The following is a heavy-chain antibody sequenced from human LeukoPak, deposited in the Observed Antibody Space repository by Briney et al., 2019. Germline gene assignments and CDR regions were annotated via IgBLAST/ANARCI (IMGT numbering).Heavy chain of an antibody. CDR2: IYTSGST. D-gene: IGHD6-19*01. J-gene: IGHJ1*01. Sequence: SETLSLTCTVSGGSINSYFWGWIRQPPGKGLEWIGYIYTSGSTNYNPSLKSRVTISVDTSKNQFSLNLSSVTAADTAVYYCATNGWYCLDHWGQGALVTVSS. CDR3: ATNGWYCLDH. CDR1: GGSINSYF. V-gene: IGHV4-4*08.